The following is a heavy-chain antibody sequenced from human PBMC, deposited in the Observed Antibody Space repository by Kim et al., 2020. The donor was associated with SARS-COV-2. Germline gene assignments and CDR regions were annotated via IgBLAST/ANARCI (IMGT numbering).Heavy chain of an antibody. D-gene: IGHD3-10*01. V-gene: IGHV3-7*01. J-gene: IGHJ4*02. Sequence: GGSLRLSCAASGFTFSSYWMSWVRQAPGKGLEWVANIKQDGSEKYYVDSVKGRFTISRDNAKNSLYLQMNSLRAEDTAVYYCASWSQLLWFGELSEYYFDYWGQGTLVTVSS. CDR1: GFTFSSYW. CDR2: IKQDGSEK. CDR3: ASWSQLLWFGELSEYYFDY.